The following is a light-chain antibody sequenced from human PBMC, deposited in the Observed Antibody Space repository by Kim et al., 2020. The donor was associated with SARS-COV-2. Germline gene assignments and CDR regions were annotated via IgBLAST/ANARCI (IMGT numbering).Light chain of an antibody. V-gene: IGLV3-21*04. CDR2: YDS. Sequence: SYELTQPPSVSVAPGKTARITCGGNNIGSKSVHWYQQKPSQAPVLVIYYDSDQPSGIPERFSGSNSGNTATLTISRVEAGNEVDYYCQVWNSSSDHRVFGEGTQLTFL. J-gene: IGLJ3*02. CDR1: NIGSKS. CDR3: QVWNSSSDHRV.